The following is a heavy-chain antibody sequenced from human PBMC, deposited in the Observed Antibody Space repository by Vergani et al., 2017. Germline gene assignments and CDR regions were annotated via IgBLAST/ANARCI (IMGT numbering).Heavy chain of an antibody. J-gene: IGHJ6*03. V-gene: IGHV1-69*01. CDR3: ARAALTLYCSSTSCRPDYYYYYMDV. D-gene: IGHD2-2*01. Sequence: QVQLVQSGAEVKKPGSSVKVSCKASGGTFSSYAISWVRQAPGQGLEWMGGIIPIFGTANYAQKFQGRVTITADESTSTAYMELGSLRSEDTAVYYCARAALTLYCSSTSCRPDYYYYYMDVWGKGTTVTVSS. CDR1: GGTFSSYA. CDR2: IIPIFGTA.